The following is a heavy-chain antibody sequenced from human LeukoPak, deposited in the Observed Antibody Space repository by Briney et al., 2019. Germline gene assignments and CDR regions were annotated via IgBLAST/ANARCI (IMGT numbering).Heavy chain of an antibody. J-gene: IGHJ5*02. V-gene: IGHV5-51*01. Sequence: GESLKISCTGSGYNFTKYWIGWVRQMSGKGLEWMGIIYPGDSDTRYSPSFQGQVTISADKSISTAYLQWSSLKASDTAMYYCARLRSKGIVVVPAAPRWFDPWGQGTLVTVSS. CDR1: GYNFTKYW. CDR2: IYPGDSDT. CDR3: ARLRSKGIVVVPAAPRWFDP. D-gene: IGHD2-2*01.